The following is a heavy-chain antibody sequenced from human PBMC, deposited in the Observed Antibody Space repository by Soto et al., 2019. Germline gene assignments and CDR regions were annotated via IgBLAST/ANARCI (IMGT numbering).Heavy chain of an antibody. CDR2: ISGSAGST. V-gene: IGHV3-23*01. J-gene: IGHJ4*02. Sequence: EVQLLESGGGLVQPGGSLRLSCAASGFTFTTYAMSWVRQAPGKGLEWVSAISGSAGSTYYADSVKGRFIISRDNSKNTLYLQMNSLRAEDTAVYYCAKNWDTTFSSSSHWGQGTLVSVSS. D-gene: IGHD6-6*01. CDR1: GFTFTTYA. CDR3: AKNWDTTFSSSSH.